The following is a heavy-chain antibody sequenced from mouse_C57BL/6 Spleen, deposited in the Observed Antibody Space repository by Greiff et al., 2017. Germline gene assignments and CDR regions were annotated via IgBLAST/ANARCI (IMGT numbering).Heavy chain of an antibody. CDR1: GYTFTSYW. V-gene: IGHV1-53*01. D-gene: IGHD2-1*01. CDR3: ARITMVTTYYFDY. J-gene: IGHJ2*01. Sequence: VQLQQPGTELVKPGASVKLSCKASGYTFTSYWMHWVKQRPGQGLEWIGNINPSNGGTNYNEKFKSKSTLTVDKSSSTAYMQLSSLTSEDSAVYYCARITMVTTYYFDYWGQGTTLTVSS. CDR2: INPSNGGT.